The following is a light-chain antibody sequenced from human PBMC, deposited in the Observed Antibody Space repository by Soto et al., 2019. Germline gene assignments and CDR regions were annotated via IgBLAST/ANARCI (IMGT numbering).Light chain of an antibody. CDR2: GAS. CDR1: QSLRATY. CDR3: QQYVTSPRT. V-gene: IGKV3-20*01. Sequence: EIVLTQSPGTLCLSPGETATLSCRASQSLRATYVAWYQQRPGQAPRLLIYGASFRATGIPARFSGRGSGTDFTLSISRLEPEDFAVYYCQQYVTSPRTFGQGTKVDIK. J-gene: IGKJ1*01.